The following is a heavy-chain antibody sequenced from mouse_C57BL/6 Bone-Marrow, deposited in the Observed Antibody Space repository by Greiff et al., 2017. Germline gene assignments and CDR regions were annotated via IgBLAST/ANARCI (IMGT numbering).Heavy chain of an antibody. CDR3: ASTTVVATRYFDV. CDR2: INPSDSET. D-gene: IGHD1-1*01. J-gene: IGHJ1*03. Sequence: QVQLQQPGAELVRPGSSVKLSCKASGYTFTSYWMHWVKQRPIQGLEWIGNINPSDSETHYNQKFKDKATLTVDKSSSTAYMQLSSLTSEDSAVYYCASTTVVATRYFDVWGTGTTVTVSS. V-gene: IGHV1-52*01. CDR1: GYTFTSYW.